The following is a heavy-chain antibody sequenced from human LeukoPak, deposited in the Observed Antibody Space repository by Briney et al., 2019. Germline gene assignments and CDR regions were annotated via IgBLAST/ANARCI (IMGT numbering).Heavy chain of an antibody. J-gene: IGHJ4*02. D-gene: IGHD5-18*01. Sequence: GGSLRLSCAASGLTFSSYAMSWVRQAPGKGLEWVSAISGSGGSTYYADSVKGRFTISRDNSKNTLYLQMNSLRAEDTAVYYCAKVDTAMDHVFDYWGQGTLVTVSS. V-gene: IGHV3-23*01. CDR3: AKVDTAMDHVFDY. CDR1: GLTFSSYA. CDR2: ISGSGGST.